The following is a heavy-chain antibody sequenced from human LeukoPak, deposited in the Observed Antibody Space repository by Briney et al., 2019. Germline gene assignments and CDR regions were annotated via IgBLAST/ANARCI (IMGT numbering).Heavy chain of an antibody. J-gene: IGHJ4*02. Sequence: PGGSLRLSCAASGFTFSSYSMKWVRQAPGKGLEWVSSISSSSSYIYYADSVKGRFTISRDNAKNSLYLQMNSLRAEDTAVYYCARDWRAIVVVPAAPFFDYWGQRTLVTVSS. CDR1: GFTFSSYS. CDR2: ISSSSSYI. V-gene: IGHV3-21*01. CDR3: ARDWRAIVVVPAAPFFDY. D-gene: IGHD2-2*01.